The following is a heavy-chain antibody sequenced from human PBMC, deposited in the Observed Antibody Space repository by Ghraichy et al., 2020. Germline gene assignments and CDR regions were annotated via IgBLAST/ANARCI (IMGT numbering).Heavy chain of an antibody. CDR1: GFTFSSYA. V-gene: IGHV3-23*01. CDR2: ISGSGGST. J-gene: IGHJ4*02. D-gene: IGHD1-26*01. CDR3: AKDPTVRVGARGAFDY. Sequence: GGSLRLSCAASGFTFSSYAMSWVRQAPGKGLEWVSAISGSGGSTYYADSVKGRFTISRDNSKNTLYLQMNSLRAEDTAVYYCAKDPTVRVGARGAFDYWGQGTLVTVSS.